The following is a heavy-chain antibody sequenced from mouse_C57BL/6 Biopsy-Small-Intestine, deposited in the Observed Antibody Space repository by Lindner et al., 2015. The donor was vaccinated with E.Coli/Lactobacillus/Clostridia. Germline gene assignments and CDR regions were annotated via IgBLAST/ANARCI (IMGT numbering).Heavy chain of an antibody. CDR2: INPYNGGT. CDR1: GYTFTDYY. J-gene: IGHJ4*01. CDR3: VSAGSPHAMDY. Sequence: VQLQESGPVLVKPGASVKMSCKASGYTFTDYYMNWVKQSHGKSLEWIGVINPYNGGTSYNQKFKGKATLTVDKSSSTAYMELNSLTSEDSAVYYCVSAGSPHAMDYWGQGTSVTVSS. V-gene: IGHV1-19*01. D-gene: IGHD1-1*01.